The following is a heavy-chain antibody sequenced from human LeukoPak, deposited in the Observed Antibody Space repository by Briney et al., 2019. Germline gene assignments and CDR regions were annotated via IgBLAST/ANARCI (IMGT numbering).Heavy chain of an antibody. Sequence: GGSLRLSCAASGFIVSSNYMTWVRQAPGKGLEWLSVIYSGGDTYYADSVKGRFTISRDNSKNTLYLQMNSLRAEDTAVYYCAGRSGEGYFDCWGQGTLVTVSS. CDR2: IYSGGDT. V-gene: IGHV3-66*01. CDR3: AGRSGEGYFDC. J-gene: IGHJ4*02. CDR1: GFIVSSNY. D-gene: IGHD1-26*01.